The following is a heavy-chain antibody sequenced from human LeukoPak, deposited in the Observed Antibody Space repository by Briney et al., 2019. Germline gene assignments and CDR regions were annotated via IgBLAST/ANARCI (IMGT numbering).Heavy chain of an antibody. Sequence: GGSLRLSCAASGFTFDDYAMHWVRQAPGKGLEWVSGISWNSGSIGYADSVKGRFTISRDNAKNSLYLQMNSLRAEDTAVYYCARGDYGDYVNAFDIWGQGTMVTVSS. CDR3: ARGDYGDYVNAFDI. CDR2: ISWNSGSI. V-gene: IGHV3-9*01. J-gene: IGHJ3*02. CDR1: GFTFDDYA. D-gene: IGHD4-17*01.